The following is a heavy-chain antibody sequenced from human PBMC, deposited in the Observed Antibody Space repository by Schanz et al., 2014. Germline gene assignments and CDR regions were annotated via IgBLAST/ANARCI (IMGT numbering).Heavy chain of an antibody. Sequence: QVQLVESGGGVVQPGRSLRLSCAASGFTFSTYAMTWIRQAPGKGLEWVSDISDSGDSTHYADSVKGRFTISRDNAKNSLFLQMNSLSAEDTAVYYCAKVAPAATYLDSWGLGTLVTVSS. CDR2: ISDSGDST. D-gene: IGHD2-2*01. V-gene: IGHV3-11*01. CDR3: AKVAPAATYLDS. J-gene: IGHJ4*02. CDR1: GFTFSTYA.